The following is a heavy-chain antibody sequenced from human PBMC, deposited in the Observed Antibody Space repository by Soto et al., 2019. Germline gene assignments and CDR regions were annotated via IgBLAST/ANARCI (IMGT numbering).Heavy chain of an antibody. D-gene: IGHD3-22*01. Sequence: VVSLRLSCAASGFTFSSYAMSWVRQAPGEGLEWVSAISGIGGSTYYADSVKGRFTISRDNSKNTLYLQMNSLRAEDTAVYYCAKDRTQWLWDYWGQGTLVTVSS. V-gene: IGHV3-23*01. CDR2: ISGIGGST. CDR1: GFTFSSYA. CDR3: AKDRTQWLWDY. J-gene: IGHJ4*02.